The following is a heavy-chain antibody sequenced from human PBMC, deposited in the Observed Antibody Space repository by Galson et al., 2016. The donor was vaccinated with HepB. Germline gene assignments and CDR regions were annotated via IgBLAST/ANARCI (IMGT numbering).Heavy chain of an antibody. CDR1: GFTFSSYA. V-gene: IGHV3-30-3*01. Sequence: SLRLSCAASGFTFSSYAMHWVRQAPGKGLEWVAVISYDGSNKYYADSVKGRFTISRDNSKNTLYLQMNSLRAEDTAVYYCARDRGYSYGYLVSYYFDYWGHGTLVTVSS. J-gene: IGHJ4*01. CDR3: ARDRGYSYGYLVSYYFDY. CDR2: ISYDGSNK. D-gene: IGHD5-18*01.